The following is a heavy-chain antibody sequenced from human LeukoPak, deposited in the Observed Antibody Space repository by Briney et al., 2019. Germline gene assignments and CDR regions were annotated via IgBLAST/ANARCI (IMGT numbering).Heavy chain of an antibody. CDR2: IYHSGST. CDR3: ARVPHGETIFGVVLYWFDP. Sequence: SETLSLTCTVSSYSITSGYYWGWVRQPPGKALEWIGSIYHSGSTYYNPSLKSRVTISVDTSKNQFSLNLNSVTAADTAVYYCARVPHGETIFGVVLYWFDPWGQGTLVTVFS. V-gene: IGHV4-38-2*02. J-gene: IGHJ5*02. CDR1: SYSITSGYY. D-gene: IGHD3-3*01.